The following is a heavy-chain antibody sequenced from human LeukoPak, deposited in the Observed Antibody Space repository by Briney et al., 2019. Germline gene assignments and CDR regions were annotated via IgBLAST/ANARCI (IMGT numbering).Heavy chain of an antibody. CDR1: GGSISSYY. CDR2: IYYSGST. J-gene: IGHJ6*02. V-gene: IGHV4-59*01. D-gene: IGHD6-6*01. CDR3: ARGGVPHSSSSDYYYGMDV. Sequence: SETLSLTCTVSGGSISSYYWSWIRQPPGKGLEWIGYIYYSGSTNYNPSLKSRVTISVDTSKNQVSLKLSSVTAADTAVYYCARGGVPHSSSSDYYYGMDVWGQGTTVTVSS.